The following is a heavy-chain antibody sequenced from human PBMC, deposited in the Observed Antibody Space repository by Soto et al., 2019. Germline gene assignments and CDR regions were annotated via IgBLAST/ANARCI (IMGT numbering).Heavy chain of an antibody. J-gene: IGHJ6*02. CDR1: GYTFTSYD. Sequence: GASVKVSCKASGYTFTSYDINWVRQATGQGLEWMGWMNPNSGNTGYAQKFQGRVTMTRNTSISTAYMELSSLRSEDTAVYYCARPCEYVWGIDPYYDYYGMDVWGQGTTVTVSS. V-gene: IGHV1-8*01. CDR3: ARPCEYVWGIDPYYDYYGMDV. CDR2: MNPNSGNT. D-gene: IGHD3-16*01.